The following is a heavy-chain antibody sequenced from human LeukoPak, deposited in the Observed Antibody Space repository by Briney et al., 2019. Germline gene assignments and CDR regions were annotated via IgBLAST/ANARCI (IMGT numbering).Heavy chain of an antibody. V-gene: IGHV3-33*01. Sequence: GRSLRLSCAGSGFTFGGYGMHWFRQTPGKGLEWVADIAYDGSRAFYADSVKGRFTISRDNSKNTMSVQMDDLRAEDTAVYYCTRYNNDHFDYWGQGTLVTVSS. CDR2: IAYDGSRA. D-gene: IGHD3-22*01. CDR3: TRYNNDHFDY. J-gene: IGHJ4*02. CDR1: GFTFGGYG.